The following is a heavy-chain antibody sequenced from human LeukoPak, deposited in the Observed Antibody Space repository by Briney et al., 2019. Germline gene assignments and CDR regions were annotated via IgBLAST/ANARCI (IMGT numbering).Heavy chain of an antibody. J-gene: IGHJ5*02. CDR3: ARAYSSSGPPRFDP. CDR2: INSDGSST. Sequence: TGGSLRLSCAASGFTFSSYWMHWVRQAPGKGLVWVSRINSDGSSTSYADSVKGRFTISRDNAKNTLYLQMNSLRAEDTAVYYCARAYSSSGPPRFDPWGQGTPVTVSS. V-gene: IGHV3-74*01. D-gene: IGHD6-6*01. CDR1: GFTFSSYW.